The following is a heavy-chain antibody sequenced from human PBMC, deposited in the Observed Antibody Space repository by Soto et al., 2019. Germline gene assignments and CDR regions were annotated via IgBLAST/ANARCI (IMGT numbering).Heavy chain of an antibody. J-gene: IGHJ4*02. CDR3: ARGPLIVVVELLWFGDSPGFDY. CDR1: GYTFTSYG. CDR2: FSTYNGNT. D-gene: IGHD3-10*01. V-gene: IGHV1-18*01. Sequence: GASVKVSCKASGYTFTSYGINWVRQAPGQGLEWMGWFSTYNGNTNYAQKLQGRVTMTTDTSTSTAYMELRSLRSDDTAVYYCARGPLIVVVELLWFGDSPGFDYWGQGTLVTVSS.